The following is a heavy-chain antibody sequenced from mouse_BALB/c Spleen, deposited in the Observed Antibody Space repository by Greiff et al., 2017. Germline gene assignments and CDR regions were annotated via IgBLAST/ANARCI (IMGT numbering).Heavy chain of an antibody. CDR2: INPYNGDT. D-gene: IGHD2-2*01. J-gene: IGHJ3*01. Sequence: VQLQQSGPELVKPGASVKISCKASGYSFTGYFMNWVMQSHGKSLEWIGRINPYNGDTFYNQKFKGKATLTVDKSSSTAYMELRSLASEDSAVYYCARGIRYGYDGAWFAYWGQGTLVTVSA. CDR3: ARGIRYGYDGAWFAY. V-gene: IGHV1-20*02. CDR1: GYSFTGYF.